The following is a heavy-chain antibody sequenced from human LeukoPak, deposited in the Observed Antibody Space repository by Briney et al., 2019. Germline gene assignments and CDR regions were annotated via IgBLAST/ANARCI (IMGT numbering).Heavy chain of an antibody. J-gene: IGHJ4*02. CDR2: IYHSGST. CDR1: GCSISSGYY. V-gene: IGHV4-38-2*02. CDR3: ASPPIIVGATTADY. D-gene: IGHD1-26*01. Sequence: SSETLSLTCTVSGCSISSGYYWGWIRQPPGKGLEWIGSIYHSGSTYYNPSLKSRVTISVDTSKNQFSLKLSSVTAADTAVYYCASPPIIVGATTADYWGQGTLVTVSS.